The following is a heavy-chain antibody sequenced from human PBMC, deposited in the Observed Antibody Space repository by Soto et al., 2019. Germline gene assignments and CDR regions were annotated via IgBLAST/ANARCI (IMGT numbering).Heavy chain of an antibody. CDR1: VFTVSSNY. CDR2: IYSGGST. V-gene: IGHV3-53*01. D-gene: IGHD3-16*01. CDR3: ASLLGGYFDY. J-gene: IGHJ4*02. Sequence: GSLRLSCAASVFTVSSNYMSWVRQAPGKGLEWVSVIYSGGSTYYADSVKGRFTISRDNSKNALYLQMNSLRAEDTAVYYCASLLGGYFDYWGQGTLVTVSS.